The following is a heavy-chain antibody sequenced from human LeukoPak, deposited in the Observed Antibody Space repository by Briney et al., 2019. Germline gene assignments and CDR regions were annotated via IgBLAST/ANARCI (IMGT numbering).Heavy chain of an antibody. Sequence: GGSLRLSCAASGFTFSSYWMSWVRQAPGKGLEWVANIKQDGSEKYYVDSVKGRFTISRDNAKNSLYLQMNSLRAEDTAVYYCATQPYGDYWLGGYGVVDYWGQGTLVTVSS. CDR1: GFTFSSYW. CDR3: ATQPYGDYWLGGYGVVDY. J-gene: IGHJ4*02. D-gene: IGHD3-10*01. CDR2: IKQDGSEK. V-gene: IGHV3-7*03.